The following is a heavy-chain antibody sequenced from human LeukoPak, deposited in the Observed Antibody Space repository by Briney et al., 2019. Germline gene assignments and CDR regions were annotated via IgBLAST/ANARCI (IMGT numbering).Heavy chain of an antibody. CDR1: GYTFTSYG. CDR2: ISAYNGNT. J-gene: IGHJ4*02. V-gene: IGHV1-18*01. Sequence: ASVKVSCKASGYTFTSYGISWVRQAPGQGLEWMGWISAYNGNTNYAQKFQGRVTITADESTSTAYMELSSLRSEDTAVYYCARGSYFDYWGQGTLVTVSS. CDR3: ARGSYFDY.